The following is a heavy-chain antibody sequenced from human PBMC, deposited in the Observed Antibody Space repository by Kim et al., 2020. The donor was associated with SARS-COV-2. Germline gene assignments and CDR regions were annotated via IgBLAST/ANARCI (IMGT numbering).Heavy chain of an antibody. CDR1: GYTFTSYY. CDR3: AISSYGSGSYYDRRHYGMDV. CDR2: INPSGGST. V-gene: IGHV1-46*01. Sequence: ASVKVSCKASGYTFTSYYMHWVRQAPGQGLEWMGIINPSGGSTSYAQKFQGRVTMTRDTSTSTVYMELSSLRSEDTAVYYCAISSYGSGSYYDRRHYGMDVWGQGTTVTVSS. D-gene: IGHD3-10*01. J-gene: IGHJ6*02.